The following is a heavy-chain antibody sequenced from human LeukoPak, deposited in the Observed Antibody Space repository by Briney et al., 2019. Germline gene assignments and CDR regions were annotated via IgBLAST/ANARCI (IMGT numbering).Heavy chain of an antibody. CDR3: ARASTTFDD. V-gene: IGHV4-59*01. Sequence: SETLSLTCSVSGGSITSYYWSWIRQPPGKGLEWIGHVSDGGRTNYSPSLRSRVSISVDTSKNQFSLKLNSVTAADTAVYFCARASTTFDDWGQGTLVTASS. CDR2: VSDGGRT. D-gene: IGHD1-14*01. CDR1: GGSITSYY. J-gene: IGHJ4*02.